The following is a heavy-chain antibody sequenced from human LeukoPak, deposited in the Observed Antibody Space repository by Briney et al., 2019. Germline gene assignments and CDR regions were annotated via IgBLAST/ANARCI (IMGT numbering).Heavy chain of an antibody. V-gene: IGHV3-23*01. D-gene: IGHD3-16*01. CDR2: ISGSGDTT. J-gene: IGHJ4*02. CDR1: GFSFHNFG. Sequence: PGGSLRLSCAASGFSFHNFGMSWVRQAPGKGLEWVSTISGSGDTTYYADSVKGRFTISKDNSKNTLYLQLNSLRVEDTAVYFCAKADTPLPLRGPYFDYWGQGTPVTVSS. CDR3: AKADTPLPLRGPYFDY.